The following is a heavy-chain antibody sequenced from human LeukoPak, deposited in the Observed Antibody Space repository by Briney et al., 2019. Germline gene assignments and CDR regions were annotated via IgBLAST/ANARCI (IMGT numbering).Heavy chain of an antibody. CDR3: ARGRSSSSWSSPDV. CDR1: GYTFTSYD. J-gene: IGHJ6*04. CDR2: MNPNSGNT. Sequence: ASVKVSCKASGYTFTSYDINWVRQATGQGLEWMGWMNPNSGNTGYAQKFQGRVTITRNTSISTAYMELSSLRSEDTAVYYCARGRSSSSWSSPDVWGKGTTVTVSS. V-gene: IGHV1-8*03. D-gene: IGHD6-13*01.